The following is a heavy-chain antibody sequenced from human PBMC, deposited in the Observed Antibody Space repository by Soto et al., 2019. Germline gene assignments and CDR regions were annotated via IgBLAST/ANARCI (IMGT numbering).Heavy chain of an antibody. J-gene: IGHJ6*03. V-gene: IGHV1-3*01. D-gene: IGHD1-20*01. CDR3: GRAITGPDYYYTDV. CDR2: INAGNGNT. CDR1: GYTFTSYA. Sequence: VKVSCKASGYTFTSYAMHWVRQAPGQRLEWMGWINAGNGNTKYSQKFQGRVTITRDTSASTAYMELSSPRSEDTAVYYCGRAITGPDYYYTDVWGKGTTVTVSS.